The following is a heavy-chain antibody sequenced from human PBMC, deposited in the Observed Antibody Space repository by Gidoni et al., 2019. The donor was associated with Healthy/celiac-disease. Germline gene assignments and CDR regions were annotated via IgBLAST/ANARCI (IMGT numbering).Heavy chain of an antibody. J-gene: IGHJ4*02. CDR2: IIPIFGTA. D-gene: IGHD6-6*01. CDR3: ASPLAAYSSSFINQFDY. V-gene: IGHV1-69*01. Sequence: QVQLVQSGAEVKKPGSSVKVSCKASGGTFSSYAISWVRQAPGQGLEWMGGIIPIFGTANYAQKFQGRVTITADESTSTAYMELSSLRSEDTAVYYCASPLAAYSSSFINQFDYWGQGTLVTVSS. CDR1: GGTFSSYA.